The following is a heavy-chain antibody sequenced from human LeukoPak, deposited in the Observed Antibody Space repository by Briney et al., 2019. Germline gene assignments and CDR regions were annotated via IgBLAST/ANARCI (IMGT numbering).Heavy chain of an antibody. J-gene: IGHJ4*02. CDR3: VRGDSRDY. Sequence: KPGGSLRLPCAASGFTFSASTMNWVRQTPGKGLEWVSSIADDGGIKYYADSVVGRFAISRDNAKNLLYLQMNSLRADETAVYYCVRGDSRDYWGQGTLVTVSS. CDR2: IADDGGIK. V-gene: IGHV3-21*01. D-gene: IGHD3-22*01. CDR1: GFTFSAST.